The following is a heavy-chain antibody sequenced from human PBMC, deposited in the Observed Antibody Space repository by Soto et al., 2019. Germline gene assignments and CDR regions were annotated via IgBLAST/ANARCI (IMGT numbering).Heavy chain of an antibody. J-gene: IGHJ1*01. CDR2: ISGSGGST. CDR3: AKNRPENCQYDN. V-gene: IGHV3-23*01. D-gene: IGHD1-1*01. Sequence: GGSLRLSCAASGFTFSSYAMSWVRQAPGKGLQWVSGISGSGGSTSYADSVKGRFTVSRDNSKNTLYLQMNSLRAEDTAVYYCAKNRPENCQYDNWGQGTLVTVSS. CDR1: GFTFSSYA.